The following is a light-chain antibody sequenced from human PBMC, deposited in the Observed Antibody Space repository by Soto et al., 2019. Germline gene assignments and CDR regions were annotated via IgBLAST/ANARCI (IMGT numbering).Light chain of an antibody. CDR3: QTLGTGIPCV. CDR2: LNSDGSH. J-gene: IGLJ3*02. Sequence: QLVLTQSPSASASLGASGQLTCTLSSGHSSYAIAWHQLQPEKGPRYLMKLNSDGSHSRGDGIPDRFSGSSSGAARYLTISSLLSEDESDQFCQTLGTGIPCVLRGGTTLTVL. CDR1: SGHSSYA. V-gene: IGLV4-69*01.